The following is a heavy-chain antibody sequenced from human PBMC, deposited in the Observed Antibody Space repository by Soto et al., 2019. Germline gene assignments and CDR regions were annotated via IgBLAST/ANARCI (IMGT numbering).Heavy chain of an antibody. CDR1: GDSVSSNSAA. J-gene: IGHJ6*02. CDR3: AGVPGHEVSSGWKYYYGMDV. Sequence: SQTLSLTCAISGDSVSSNSAAWNWIRQSPSRGLEWLGRTYYRSKWYNDYAVSVKSRITINPDTSKNQFSLQLNSVTPEDTAVYYCAGVPGHEVSSGWKYYYGMDVWGQGTTVTVSS. CDR2: TYYRSKWYN. V-gene: IGHV6-1*01. D-gene: IGHD6-19*01.